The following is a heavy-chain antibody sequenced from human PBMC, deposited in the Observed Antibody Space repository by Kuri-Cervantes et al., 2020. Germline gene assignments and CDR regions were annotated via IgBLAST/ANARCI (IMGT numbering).Heavy chain of an antibody. CDR2: ISYDGSNK. CDR3: AKDSYGGIHPDAFDI. CDR1: GFTFSSYW. D-gene: IGHD4-23*01. J-gene: IGHJ3*02. V-gene: IGHV3-30*18. Sequence: GGSLRLSCAASGFTFSSYWMHWVRQAPGKGLEWVAVISYDGSNKYYADSVKGRFTISRDNSKNTLYLQMNSLRAEDTAVYYCAKDSYGGIHPDAFDIWGQGTMVTVSS.